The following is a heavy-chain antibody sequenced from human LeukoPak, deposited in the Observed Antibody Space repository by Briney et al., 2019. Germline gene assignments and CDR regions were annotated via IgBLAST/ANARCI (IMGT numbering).Heavy chain of an antibody. CDR2: TYSGGST. Sequence: PGGSLRLSCAGSGFTFSSHSMNWVRQAPGKGLEWVSATYSGGSTYYADSVKGRFTISSDNSKNTLYLQMNSLKAEDTAIYYCARAQDYCSGSTCYGYFQYWGQGTLVTVSS. CDR1: GFTFSSHS. J-gene: IGHJ1*01. CDR3: ARAQDYCSGSTCYGYFQY. V-gene: IGHV3-53*01. D-gene: IGHD2-15*01.